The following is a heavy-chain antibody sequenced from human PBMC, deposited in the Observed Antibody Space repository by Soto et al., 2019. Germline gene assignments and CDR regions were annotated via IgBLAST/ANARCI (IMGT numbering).Heavy chain of an antibody. CDR1: GFTFSSYA. CDR3: AKDADLAYCGGDCFDFDY. Sequence: VGSLRVSCAASGFTFSSYAMSWVRQAPGKGLEWVSAISGSGGSTYYADSVKGRFTISRDNSKNTLYLQMNSLRAEDTAVYYCAKDADLAYCGGDCFDFDYWGQGTLVTVSS. V-gene: IGHV3-23*01. J-gene: IGHJ4*02. D-gene: IGHD2-21*02. CDR2: ISGSGGST.